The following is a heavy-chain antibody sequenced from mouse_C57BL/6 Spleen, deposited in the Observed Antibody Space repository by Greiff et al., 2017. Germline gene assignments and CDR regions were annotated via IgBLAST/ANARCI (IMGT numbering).Heavy chain of an antibody. J-gene: IGHJ1*03. CDR3: ARHHWYFDV. CDR2: IYPGDGDT. CDR1: GYAFSSSW. Sequence: QVQLQQSGPELVKPGASVKISCKASGYAFSSSWMNWVKPRPGKGLEWIGRIYPGDGDTNYNGKFKGKATLTADKSSSTAYMQLSSLTSEDSAVYFCARHHWYFDVWGTGTTVTVSS. V-gene: IGHV1-82*01.